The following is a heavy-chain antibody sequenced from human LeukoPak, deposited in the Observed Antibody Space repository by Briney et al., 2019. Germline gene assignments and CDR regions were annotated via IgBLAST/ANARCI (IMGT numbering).Heavy chain of an antibody. D-gene: IGHD3-3*01. J-gene: IGHJ4*02. CDR3: ARSALGRPRRFLEWLLDY. CDR1: GFTFSSYA. V-gene: IGHV3-30-3*01. Sequence: PGGSLRLSCAASGFTFSSYAMHWVRQAPGKGLEWVAVISYDGSNKYYADSVKGRFTISRDNSKNTLYLQMNSLRAEDTAVYYCARSALGRPRRFLEWLLDYWGQGTLVTVSS. CDR2: ISYDGSNK.